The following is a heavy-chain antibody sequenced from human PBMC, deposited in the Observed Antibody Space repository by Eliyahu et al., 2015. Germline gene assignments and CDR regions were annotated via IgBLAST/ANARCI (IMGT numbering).Heavy chain of an antibody. V-gene: IGHV2-5*02. CDR1: GXSLXTSGVG. J-gene: IGHJ4*02. CDR2: IYWDDDK. Sequence: QITLKESGPTLVKPTQTLTLTCTFSGXSLXTSGVGVGWIRQPPGKALEWLALIYWDDDKRXSPSLKSRLTITKDTSKNQVVLTMTNMDPVDTATYYCAHRHGHEPFDYWGQGTLVTVSS. CDR3: AHRHGHEPFDY.